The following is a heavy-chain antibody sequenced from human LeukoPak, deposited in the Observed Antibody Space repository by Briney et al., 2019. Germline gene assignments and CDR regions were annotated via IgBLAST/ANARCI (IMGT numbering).Heavy chain of an antibody. V-gene: IGHV1-2*02. CDR3: ARVALYGSGSYLSY. D-gene: IGHD3-10*01. CDR2: INPSSGGT. J-gene: IGHJ4*02. Sequence: ASVKLSCTASGYTFTAYYIHWVRQALGQGHEWRGWINPSSGGTIYEQKFQGRVTLTRDTSINTAYMELNGLRSDDTAVYYCARVALYGSGSYLSYWGQGSLVTVSS. CDR1: GYTFTAYY.